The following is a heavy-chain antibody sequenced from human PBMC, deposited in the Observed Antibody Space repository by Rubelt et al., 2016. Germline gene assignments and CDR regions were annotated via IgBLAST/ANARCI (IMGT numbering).Heavy chain of an antibody. CDR1: GYSFTNYW. J-gene: IGHJ4*02. Sequence: EVQLVQSGAEVKKSGESLKISCKGSGYSFTNYWIAWVRQMPGKGLEWMGIIYPGDSDTRYSPSFQGQVTISADRSISTAFRQWGSLKASDPGIYFCSRPYFYDSRGFHFDYWGQGSLVTVSA. CDR3: SRPYFYDSRGFHFDY. V-gene: IGHV5-51*01. CDR2: IYPGDSDT. D-gene: IGHD3-22*01.